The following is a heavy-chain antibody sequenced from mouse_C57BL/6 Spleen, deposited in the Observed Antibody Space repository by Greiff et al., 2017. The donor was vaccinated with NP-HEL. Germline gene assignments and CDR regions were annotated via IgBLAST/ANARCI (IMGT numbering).Heavy chain of an antibody. CDR1: GFTFGSYT. CDR3: AIHLLPNWYFDV. V-gene: IGHV5-9*01. CDR2: ISGGGGNT. J-gene: IGHJ1*03. Sequence: EVKVEESGGGLVKPGGSLKLSCAASGFTFGSYTMSWVRQTPEKGLEWVATISGGGGNTYYPDSVKGRFTISRDNAKNTLYLQMSSLRSEDTALYYCAIHLLPNWYFDVWGTGTTVTVSS. D-gene: IGHD1-1*01.